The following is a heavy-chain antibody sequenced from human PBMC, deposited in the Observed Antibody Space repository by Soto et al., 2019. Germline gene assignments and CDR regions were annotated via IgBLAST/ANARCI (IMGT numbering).Heavy chain of an antibody. Sequence: GGSLRLSCAASGFTFTRYSMNWVRQAPGKGLEWVSSISSTTNYIYCGDSMKGRFTISRDNAKNSLYLEMNSLRAEDTAVYYCARESEDLTSNFDYWGQGTLVTVSS. V-gene: IGHV3-21*06. CDR1: GFTFTRYS. CDR3: ARESEDLTSNFDY. CDR2: ISSTTNYI. J-gene: IGHJ4*02.